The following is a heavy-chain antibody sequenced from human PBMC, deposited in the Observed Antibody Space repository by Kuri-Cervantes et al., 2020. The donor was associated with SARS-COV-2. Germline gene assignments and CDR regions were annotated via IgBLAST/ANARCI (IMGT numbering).Heavy chain of an antibody. V-gene: IGHV4-34*01. CDR1: GGSLSGSY. CDR3: ARGQALFYDYVWGSYARGGPSVDY. CDR2: VNHNGGA. Sequence: SQTLSLTCAVYGGSLSGSYWSWIRQSPGKRLEWIGEVNHNGGANYNPSLTSRVTISVDTSKNQFSLKLSSVTAADTAVYYCARGQALFYDYVWGSYARGGPSVDYWGQGTLVTVSS. D-gene: IGHD3-16*01. J-gene: IGHJ4*02.